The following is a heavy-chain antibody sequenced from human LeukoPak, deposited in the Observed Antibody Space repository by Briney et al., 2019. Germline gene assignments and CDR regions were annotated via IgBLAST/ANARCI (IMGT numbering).Heavy chain of an antibody. CDR3: AKTTYYYDSSGYFFDY. CDR2: IYYSGST. V-gene: IGHV4-31*03. D-gene: IGHD3-22*01. CDR1: GGSISSGGYY. J-gene: IGHJ4*02. Sequence: SETLSHTCTVSGGSISSGGYYWSWIRQHPGKGLEWIGYIYYSGSTYYNPSLKSRVTISVDTSKNQFSLKLSSVTAADTAVYYCAKTTYYYDSSGYFFDYWGQGTLVTVSS.